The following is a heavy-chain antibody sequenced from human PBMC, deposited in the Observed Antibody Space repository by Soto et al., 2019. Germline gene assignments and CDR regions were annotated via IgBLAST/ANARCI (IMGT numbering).Heavy chain of an antibody. CDR1: GDSISVYY. Sequence: SETLSLTCSVSGDSISVYYWSLIRQPPGKGLEWIGYLYYSGSTNLNPSLKSRVTILADASENQISLQLSSVTAADTAVYYCARAGYYGSESQYNWFDPWGQGTLVTVSS. CDR3: ARAGYYGSESQYNWFDP. CDR2: LYYSGST. V-gene: IGHV4-59*01. J-gene: IGHJ5*02. D-gene: IGHD3-10*01.